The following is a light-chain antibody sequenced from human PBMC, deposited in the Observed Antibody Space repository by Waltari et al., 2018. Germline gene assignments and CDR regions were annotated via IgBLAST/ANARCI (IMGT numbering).Light chain of an antibody. CDR3: QHYVRLPAT. Sequence: EIVLTQSPGTLSLSPGARATLPCRASQSVGRSLAWYQQKPGQAPRLLIYGASNMAPGLPDRFSGSGSGTDFSLTISRLEPEDFGLYSCQHYVRLPATFGQGTKVEIK. CDR1: QSVGRS. J-gene: IGKJ1*01. CDR2: GAS. V-gene: IGKV3-20*01.